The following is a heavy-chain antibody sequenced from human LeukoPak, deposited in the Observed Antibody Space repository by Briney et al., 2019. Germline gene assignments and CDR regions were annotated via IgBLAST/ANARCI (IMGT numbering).Heavy chain of an antibody. Sequence: SETLSLTCTVSGGSISSYYWSWIRQPPGKGLEWIGYIYYSGSTNYNPSLKSRVTISVDTSKNQFSLKLSSVTAADTAVYYCAREDIVVVPAAIGPKTYYYGIDVWGQGTTVTVSS. V-gene: IGHV4-59*01. D-gene: IGHD2-2*01. CDR3: AREDIVVVPAAIGPKTYYYGIDV. J-gene: IGHJ6*02. CDR2: IYYSGST. CDR1: GGSISSYY.